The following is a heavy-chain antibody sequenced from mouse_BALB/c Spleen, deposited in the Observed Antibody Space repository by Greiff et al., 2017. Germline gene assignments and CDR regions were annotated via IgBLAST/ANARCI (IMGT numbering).Heavy chain of an antibody. V-gene: IGHV10-1*02. J-gene: IGHJ2*01. Sequence: GGGLVQPKGSLKLSCAASGFTFNTFAMHWVRQAPGKGLEWVARIRSKSNNYATYYADSVKDRFTISRDDSQSMLYLQMNNLKTEDTAMYYCVRQSNDYFDYWGQGTTLTVSS. CDR2: IRSKSNNYAT. CDR3: VRQSNDYFDY. CDR1: GFTFNTFA.